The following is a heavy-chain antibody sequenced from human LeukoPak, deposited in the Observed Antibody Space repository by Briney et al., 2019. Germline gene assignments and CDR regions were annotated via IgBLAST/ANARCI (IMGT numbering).Heavy chain of an antibody. CDR2: VIDNGGFT. CDR1: GFTYSSYA. CDR3: ARGKSSRHSIDI. J-gene: IGHJ3*02. D-gene: IGHD6-6*01. Sequence: GGSLRLSCAASGFTYSSYAIPWVRQAPGKGLEWVSTVIDNGGFTYYADSVKGRFTISRDNSKGALYLQMNSLRVEDTAVYYCARGKSSRHSIDIWGQGTMVTVSS. V-gene: IGHV3-23*01.